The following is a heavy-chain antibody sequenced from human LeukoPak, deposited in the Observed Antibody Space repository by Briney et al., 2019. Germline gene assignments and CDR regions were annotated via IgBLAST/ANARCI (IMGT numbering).Heavy chain of an antibody. J-gene: IGHJ4*02. Sequence: GGSLRLSCAASGFTFSSYAMSWVHQAPGKGLEWVSAISGSGGSTYYADSVKGRFTISRDNSKNTLYLQMNSLRAEDTAVYYCAKARGRDGYNFFRREYYFDYWGQGTLVTVSS. CDR1: GFTFSSYA. D-gene: IGHD5-24*01. CDR3: AKARGRDGYNFFRREYYFDY. V-gene: IGHV3-23*01. CDR2: ISGSGGST.